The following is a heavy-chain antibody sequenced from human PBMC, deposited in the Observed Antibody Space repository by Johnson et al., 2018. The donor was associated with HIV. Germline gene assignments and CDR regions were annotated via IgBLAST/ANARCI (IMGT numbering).Heavy chain of an antibody. V-gene: IGHV3-7*05. J-gene: IGHJ3*02. Sequence: VQLVESGGGLVQPGGSLRLSCAASGFTFSSYWMSWVRQAPVKGLEWVANIKQDGSEKYYVDSVKGRFTISRDNAKNSLYLQMNSLRAEDTAVYYCARRGDSSSWFAFDIWGQGTMVTVSS. CDR1: GFTFSSYW. D-gene: IGHD6-13*01. CDR2: IKQDGSEK. CDR3: ARRGDSSSWFAFDI.